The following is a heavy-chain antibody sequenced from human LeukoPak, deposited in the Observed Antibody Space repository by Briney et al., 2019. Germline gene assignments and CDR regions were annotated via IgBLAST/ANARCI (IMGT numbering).Heavy chain of an antibody. D-gene: IGHD3-10*01. CDR1: GYTFTSYG. J-gene: IGHJ4*02. V-gene: IGHV1-18*04. Sequence: ASAKVSCKASGYTFTSYGISWVRQAPGQGLEWMGWISAYNGNTNYAQKLQGRVTMTTDTSTSTAYMELRSLRSDDTAVYYCARDLTMVRGVIPHYFDYWGQGTLVTVSS. CDR3: ARDLTMVRGVIPHYFDY. CDR2: ISAYNGNT.